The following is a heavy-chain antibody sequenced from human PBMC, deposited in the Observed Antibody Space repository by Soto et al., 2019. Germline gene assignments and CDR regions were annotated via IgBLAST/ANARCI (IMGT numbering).Heavy chain of an antibody. CDR1: GGAISKFY. CDR2: VYATGTT. CDR3: VRDGSKSLRDWFDP. V-gene: IGHV4-4*07. Sequence: PSETLSVTCNVSGGAISKFYWAWIRKTAGNGLEWMGCVYATGTTDYNPSLRSRVAMSVDISKKTFSLRLRSVTGADSGVYYCVRDGSKSLRDWFDPWGQGILVTVSS. J-gene: IGHJ5*02.